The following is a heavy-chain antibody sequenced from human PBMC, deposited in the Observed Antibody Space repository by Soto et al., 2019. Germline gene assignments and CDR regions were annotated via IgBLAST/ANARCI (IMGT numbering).Heavy chain of an antibody. Sequence: ETLSLTCTVSGGSISSYYWSWIRQPPGKGLEWIGYIYYSGSTNYNPSLKSRVIISVDTSKNQFSLKLSSVTAADTAVYYCARRQLERLCLIYYYYMDVSGKGTTFTVSS. CDR2: IYYSGST. D-gene: IGHD1-1*01. V-gene: IGHV4-59*08. CDR1: GGSISSYY. CDR3: ARRQLERLCLIYYYYMDV. J-gene: IGHJ6*03.